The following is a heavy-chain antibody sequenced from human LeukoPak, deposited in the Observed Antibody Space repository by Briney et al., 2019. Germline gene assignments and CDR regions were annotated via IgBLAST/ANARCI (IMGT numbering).Heavy chain of an antibody. CDR3: AREPPQYDFWRGLSPFDY. CDR2: ISAYNGNT. V-gene: IGHV1-18*01. D-gene: IGHD3-3*01. CDR1: GYTFTSYG. J-gene: IGHJ4*02. Sequence: GASVKVSCKASGYTFTSYGISWVRQAPGQGLEWMGWISAYNGNTNYAQKLQGRVTMTTDTSTSTAYMELRSLRSDDTAVYYCAREPPQYDFWRGLSPFDYWGQGTLVTVSS.